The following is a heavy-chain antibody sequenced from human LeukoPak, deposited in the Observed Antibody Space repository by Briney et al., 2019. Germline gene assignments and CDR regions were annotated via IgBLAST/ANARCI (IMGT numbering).Heavy chain of an antibody. CDR3: AREGGQYYDSSGYFDY. Sequence: GGSLRLSCEASGFTFSAYAMTWVRQAPGKGLEWVSVIYSGGSTYYADSVKGRFAISRDNSKNTLYLQMNSLRAEDTAVYYCAREGGQYYDSSGYFDYWGQGTLVTVSS. J-gene: IGHJ4*02. CDR1: GFTFSAYA. D-gene: IGHD3-22*01. V-gene: IGHV3-66*01. CDR2: IYSGGST.